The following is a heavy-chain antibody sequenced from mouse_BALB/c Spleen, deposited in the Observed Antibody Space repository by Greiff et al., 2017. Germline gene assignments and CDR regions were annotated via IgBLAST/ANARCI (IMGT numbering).Heavy chain of an antibody. Sequence: QVQLQQSGAELARPGASVKLSCKASGYTFTDYYINWVKQRTGQGLEWIGEIYPGSGNTYYNEKFKGKATLTADKSSSTAYMQLSSLTSEDSAVYFCARGEGYLVGNYAMDYWGQGTSVTVSS. D-gene: IGHD2-2*01. CDR1: GYTFTDYY. J-gene: IGHJ4*01. CDR3: ARGEGYLVGNYAMDY. V-gene: IGHV1-77*01. CDR2: IYPGSGNT.